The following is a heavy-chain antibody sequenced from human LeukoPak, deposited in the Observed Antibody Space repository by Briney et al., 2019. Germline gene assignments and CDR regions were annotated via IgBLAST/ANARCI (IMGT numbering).Heavy chain of an antibody. CDR3: ARDRTYYDILTGLQTYYYYYYGMDV. Sequence: GGSLRLSCAASGFTFSSYSMNWVRQAPGKGLEWVSSISSSSSYIYYADSVKGRFTISRDNAKNSLYLQMNSLRAEDTAVYYCARDRTYYDILTGLQTYYYYYYGMDVWGQGTTVTVSS. J-gene: IGHJ6*02. D-gene: IGHD3-9*01. CDR2: ISSSSSYI. V-gene: IGHV3-21*04. CDR1: GFTFSSYS.